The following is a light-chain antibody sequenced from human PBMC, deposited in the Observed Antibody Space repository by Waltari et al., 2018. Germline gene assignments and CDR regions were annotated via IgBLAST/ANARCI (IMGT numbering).Light chain of an antibody. V-gene: IGKV3-20*01. Sequence: EIAMTQSPGIPSLSPGERATLSCRARQNLSANYVAWYQHRPGQPPRLLIFGASSRAAGIPDRFSGRGSATDFTLTINRLEPEDFTMYFCHQSAGSPQTFGQGTKLDIK. CDR2: GAS. CDR3: HQSAGSPQT. J-gene: IGKJ2*01. CDR1: QNLSANY.